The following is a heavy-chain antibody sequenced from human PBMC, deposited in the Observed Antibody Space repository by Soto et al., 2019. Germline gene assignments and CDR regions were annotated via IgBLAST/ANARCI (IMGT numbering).Heavy chain of an antibody. CDR3: ARAYCSSTSCYIKGIYSYGMDV. CDR1: GFTFSDYY. D-gene: IGHD2-2*02. J-gene: IGHJ6*02. V-gene: IGHV3-11*01. CDR2: ISSSGSTI. Sequence: GGSLRLSCAASGFTFSDYYMSWIRQAPGKGLEGVSYISSSGSTIYYADSVKGRFTISRDDAKNSLFLQMNSLRAEDTAVYYCARAYCSSTSCYIKGIYSYGMDVWGQGTTVTVSS.